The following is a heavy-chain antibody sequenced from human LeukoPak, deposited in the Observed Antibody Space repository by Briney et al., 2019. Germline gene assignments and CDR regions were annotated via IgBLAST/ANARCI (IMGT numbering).Heavy chain of an antibody. D-gene: IGHD6-19*01. CDR3: APPGGSGWYRVDY. J-gene: IGHJ4*02. Sequence: SETLSLTCTVSGGSISSSSYYWGWIRQPPGKGLEWIGSIYYSGSTYYNPSLKSRVTISVDTSKNQFSLKLISVAAADTAVYYCAPPGGSGWYRVDYWGQGTLVTVSS. V-gene: IGHV4-39*01. CDR1: GGSISSSSYY. CDR2: IYYSGST.